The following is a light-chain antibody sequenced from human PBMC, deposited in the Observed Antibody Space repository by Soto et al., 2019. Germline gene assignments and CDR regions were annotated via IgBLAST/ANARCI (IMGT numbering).Light chain of an antibody. CDR1: QTVGSY. CDR2: DTS. CDR3: QQRSDWPRT. V-gene: IGKV3-11*01. Sequence: MVMRQSPTTLSASPWEGATLSSRAGQTVGSYLAWFLQTPGQTPSLLIYDTSFRATGIPARFSGSGSGTDFTLTFSSREPEDFAVYSCQQRSDWPRTFGQGTKVDIK. J-gene: IGKJ1*01.